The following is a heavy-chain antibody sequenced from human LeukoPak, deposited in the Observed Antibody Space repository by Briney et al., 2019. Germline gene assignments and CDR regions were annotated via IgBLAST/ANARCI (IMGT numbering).Heavy chain of an antibody. CDR2: IKQDGSEK. CDR3: ARDPRDCSSTSCYGDNWFDP. Sequence: GGSLRLSCAASGSTFSSYWMSWVRQAPGKGLEWVANIKQDGSEKYYVDSVKGRFTISRDNAKNSLYLQMNSLRAEDTAVYYCARDPRDCSSTSCYGDNWFDPWGQGTLVTVSS. D-gene: IGHD2-2*01. V-gene: IGHV3-7*03. CDR1: GSTFSSYW. J-gene: IGHJ5*02.